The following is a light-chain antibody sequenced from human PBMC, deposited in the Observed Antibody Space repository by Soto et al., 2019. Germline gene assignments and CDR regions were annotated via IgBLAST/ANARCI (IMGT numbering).Light chain of an antibody. CDR1: SSDIGAYNY. CDR2: DVS. V-gene: IGLV2-14*03. CDR3: SSFAGSNNFPYV. J-gene: IGLJ1*01. Sequence: QSVLTQPASVSGSPGQSITISCTGTSSDIGAYNYVSWYQQHPGKAPKLMIFDVSDRPSGVSNRFSGSKSGNTASLTVSGLQAEDEADYYCSSFAGSNNFPYVFGTGTKLTVL.